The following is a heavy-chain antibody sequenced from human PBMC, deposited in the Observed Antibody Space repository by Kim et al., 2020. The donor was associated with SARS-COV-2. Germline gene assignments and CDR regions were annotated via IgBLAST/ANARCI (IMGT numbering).Heavy chain of an antibody. J-gene: IGHJ4*02. CDR2: IRSKPNNYAT. CDR3: SRHSGKHGDRGFDN. D-gene: IGHD4-17*01. V-gene: IGHV3-73*01. CDR1: GFTFSASA. Sequence: GGSLRLSCAASGFTFSASAMHWVRQASGKGLEWDGCIRSKPNNYATAYAASVTGRFTISRDDSTNTVYLQMDSLKTDDTAVYFCSRHSGKHGDRGFDNWGQGTLVTVPT.